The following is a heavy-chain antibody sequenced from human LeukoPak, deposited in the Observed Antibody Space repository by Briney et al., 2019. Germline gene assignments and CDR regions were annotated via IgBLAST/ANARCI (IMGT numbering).Heavy chain of an antibody. CDR2: INHSGST. Sequence: SETLSLTCAVYGGSFSGYYWSWIRQPPGKGLEWIGEINHSGSTNYNPSLKSRVTISVDTSKNQFSLKLSSVTAADTAVYYCAREMVRGSSWFDPWGQGTLVTVSS. CDR1: GGSFSGYY. V-gene: IGHV4-34*01. CDR3: AREMVRGSSWFDP. D-gene: IGHD3-10*01. J-gene: IGHJ5*02.